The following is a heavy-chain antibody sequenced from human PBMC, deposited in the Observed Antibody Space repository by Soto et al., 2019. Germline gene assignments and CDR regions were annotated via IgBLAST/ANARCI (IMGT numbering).Heavy chain of an antibody. CDR1: GFTFSSYD. V-gene: IGHV3-48*01. Sequence: GGSLRLSCAASGFTFSSYDMNWVRQAPGKGLEWVSYISSSSSTIYYADSVKGRFTISRDNAKNSLYLQMNSLRAEDTAVYYCAGHGGQWLNWFDPWGEGILVTFSS. CDR3: AGHGGQWLNWFDP. D-gene: IGHD6-19*01. CDR2: ISSSSSTI. J-gene: IGHJ5*02.